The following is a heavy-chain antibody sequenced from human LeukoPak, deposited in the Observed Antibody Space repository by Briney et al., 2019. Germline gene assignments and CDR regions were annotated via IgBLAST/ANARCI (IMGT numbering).Heavy chain of an antibody. Sequence: ASVKVSCKASGGTFSSYAISWVRQAPGQGLELMGRIIPILGIANYAQKFQGRVTITADKSTSTAYMELSSLRSEDTAVYYCARDLKGYSSSPRYYFDYWGQGTLVTVSS. J-gene: IGHJ4*02. CDR2: IIPILGIA. D-gene: IGHD6-6*01. CDR1: GGTFSSYA. V-gene: IGHV1-69*04. CDR3: ARDLKGYSSSPRYYFDY.